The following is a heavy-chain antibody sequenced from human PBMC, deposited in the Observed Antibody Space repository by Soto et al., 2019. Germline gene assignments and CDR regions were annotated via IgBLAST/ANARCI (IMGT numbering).Heavy chain of an antibody. CDR1: GDTVSSKSAA. CDR2: TYFRSKWYT. CDR3: AKGPHDYGSYYGMDV. J-gene: IGHJ6*02. V-gene: IGHV6-1*01. Sequence: PSQTLSLTCAISGDTVSSKSAAWNWIRQSPSKGLEWLGRTYFRSKWYTDYAESVKSRITINPDTSKNHFSLQLNSVTPEDTAVYYCAKGPHDYGSYYGMDVWGQGTTVTVSS. D-gene: IGHD4-17*01.